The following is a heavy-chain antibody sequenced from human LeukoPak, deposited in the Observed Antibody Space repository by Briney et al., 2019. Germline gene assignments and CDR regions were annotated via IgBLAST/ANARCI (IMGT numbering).Heavy chain of an antibody. J-gene: IGHJ4*02. CDR2: SDGSGRLT. V-gene: IGHV3-23*01. CDR1: GFTFKNFA. CDR3: ARAISQFVIGGAAY. Sequence: GGSLRLSCAASGFTFKNFAMSWVRQAPGRGLEWGSSSDGSGRLTYYDDSVKGRFTISRDNSKDTLYLEMDSLRAEDSAVYYCARAISQFVIGGAAYWGQGTQVTVSS. D-gene: IGHD3-10*01.